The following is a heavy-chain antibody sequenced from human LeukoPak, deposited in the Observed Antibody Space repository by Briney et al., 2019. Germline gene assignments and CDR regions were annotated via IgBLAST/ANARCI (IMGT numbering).Heavy chain of an antibody. CDR3: ARATGTWGHDDFDI. J-gene: IGHJ3*02. V-gene: IGHV1-18*01. CDR2: ISGSSSNT. CDR1: GYTFMSHG. Sequence: ASVKVSCKAYGYTFMSHGISWVRQAPGQGLEWMGWISGSSSNTNYAQRLQGRVTMTTDTSTTTAYMELRSLRSDDTAVYYCARATGTWGHDDFDIWGQGTMVTVSS. D-gene: IGHD3-16*01.